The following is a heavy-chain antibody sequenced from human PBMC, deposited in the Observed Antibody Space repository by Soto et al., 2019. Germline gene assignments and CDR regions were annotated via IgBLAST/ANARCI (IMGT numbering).Heavy chain of an antibody. V-gene: IGHV1-69*12. Sequence: QVQLVQSGAEVKKPGSSVKVSCKASGGTFSRYAISWVRQAPGQGLEWMGGIIAIFGTANYAQKFQGKVKITADEATSTAYMELSRLTSEDTAVYYCARDIVFGGTYGMDVWGQWTTVTVSS. CDR3: ARDIVFGGTYGMDV. CDR2: IIAIFGTA. D-gene: IGHD3-16*01. J-gene: IGHJ6*02. CDR1: GGTFSRYA.